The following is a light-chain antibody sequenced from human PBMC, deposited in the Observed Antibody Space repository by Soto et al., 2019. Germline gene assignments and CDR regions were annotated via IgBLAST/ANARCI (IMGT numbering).Light chain of an antibody. CDR3: MQALRTAWT. CDR2: LGS. Sequence: DIVMTQSPLSLPVTPGEPASISCRSSQSLLHSNGYNYLDWYRQKPGQSPQLLIYLGSNRASGVPGRFSGSGSGTYFTLKISRVEAEDVGVYYCMQALRTAWTVGQGTKVEIK. V-gene: IGKV2-28*01. J-gene: IGKJ1*01. CDR1: QSLLHSNGYNY.